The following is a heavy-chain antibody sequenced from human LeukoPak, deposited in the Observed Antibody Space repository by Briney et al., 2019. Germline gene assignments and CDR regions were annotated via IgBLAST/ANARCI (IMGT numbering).Heavy chain of an antibody. CDR1: GGSISSYY. V-gene: IGHV4-59*01. CDR3: ARGRFELPY. J-gene: IGHJ4*02. CDR2: IYYSGST. D-gene: IGHD2-15*01. Sequence: SETLPLTCTVSGGSISSYYWSWIRQPPGKGLEWIGYIYYSGSTNYNPSLKSRVAMSVDTSNNQFFLRLTSVTAADTALYYCARGRFELPYWGQGTLVTASS.